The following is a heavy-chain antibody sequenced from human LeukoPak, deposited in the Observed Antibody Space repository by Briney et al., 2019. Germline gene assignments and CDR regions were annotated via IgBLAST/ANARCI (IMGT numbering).Heavy chain of an antibody. Sequence: GGSLRLSCAASGFTFSSYAMTWVRQAPGKGLEWVSVISGSGGRTFNADSVKGRFTISRDNSKNTLYLQMNSLRAEDTAVYYCAKATIMITFGGVFDYWGQGTLVTVSS. J-gene: IGHJ4*02. D-gene: IGHD3-16*01. CDR1: GFTFSSYA. CDR3: AKATIMITFGGVFDY. CDR2: ISGSGGRT. V-gene: IGHV3-23*01.